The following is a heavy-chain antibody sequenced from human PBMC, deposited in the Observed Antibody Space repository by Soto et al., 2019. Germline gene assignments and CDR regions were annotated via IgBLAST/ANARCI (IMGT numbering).Heavy chain of an antibody. CDR2: IRSKAYGGTT. J-gene: IGHJ5*02. CDR3: NTNYYDSSGYDNWFDP. CDR1: GFTFGDYA. D-gene: IGHD3-22*01. V-gene: IGHV3-49*05. Sequence: EVQLVESGGGLVKPGRSLRLSCTASGFTFGDYAMSWFRQAPGKGLQWVGFIRSKAYGGTTEYAASVKGRFTISRDDSKSIAYLQMNSLKTEDTAVYYCNTNYYDSSGYDNWFDPWGQGTLVTVSS.